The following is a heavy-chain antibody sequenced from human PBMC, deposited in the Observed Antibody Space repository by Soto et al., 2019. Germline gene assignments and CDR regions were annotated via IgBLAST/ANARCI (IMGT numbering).Heavy chain of an antibody. Sequence: ASVKVSCKASGYTFTSYGISWVRQAPGQGLEWMGWISAYNGNTNYAQKLQGRVTMTTDTSTSTAYMELRSLRSDDTAVYYCAGGDSSSWNNWFDPWGQGTLVTVSS. CDR2: ISAYNGNT. V-gene: IGHV1-18*01. D-gene: IGHD6-13*01. CDR1: GYTFTSYG. J-gene: IGHJ5*02. CDR3: AGGDSSSWNNWFDP.